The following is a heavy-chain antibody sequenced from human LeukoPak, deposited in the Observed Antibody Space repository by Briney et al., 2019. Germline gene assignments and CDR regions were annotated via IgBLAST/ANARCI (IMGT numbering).Heavy chain of an antibody. CDR1: RFTFSTYK. CDR2: INQDGSEK. D-gene: IGHD5-12*01. V-gene: IGHV3-7*01. J-gene: IGHJ4*02. Sequence: GGSLRLSCVASRFTFSTYKVTWVRQAPGKGLEWVANINQDGSEKKYLDSVKGRFTISRDNAKNSLYLQMNSLRAEDTAVYYCASDPKGSGYEFDYWGQGTLVTISS. CDR3: ASDPKGSGYEFDY.